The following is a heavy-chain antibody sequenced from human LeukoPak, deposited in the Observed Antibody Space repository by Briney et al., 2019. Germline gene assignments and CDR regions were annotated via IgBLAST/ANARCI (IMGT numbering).Heavy chain of an antibody. CDR2: ISYDGSNK. Sequence: PGGSLRLSCAPSGFTLSSYAMHWVRQAPGKGLEWVAVISYDGSNKYYAESVKGRFTISRDNSKTTLYLQMNSLSAEDTAVYYCARITMVRGVIMWFDPWGQGSLVTVSS. CDR3: ARITMVRGVIMWFDP. J-gene: IGHJ5*02. CDR1: GFTLSSYA. V-gene: IGHV3-30-3*01. D-gene: IGHD3-10*01.